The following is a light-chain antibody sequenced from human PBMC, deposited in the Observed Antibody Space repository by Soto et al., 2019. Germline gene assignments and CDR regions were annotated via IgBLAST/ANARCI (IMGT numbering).Light chain of an antibody. CDR3: TSYVGRDVWV. Sequence: QSALTQPPSASGSPGQSVTISCTGTSSDVGAYKYVSWYQQYPGKAPKLIIYEVSKRPSGVPDRFSGSKSGNTASLTVAGLQDEDAADYYCTSYVGRDVWVFGGGNQLTVL. CDR1: SSDVGAYKY. J-gene: IGLJ3*02. V-gene: IGLV2-8*01. CDR2: EVS.